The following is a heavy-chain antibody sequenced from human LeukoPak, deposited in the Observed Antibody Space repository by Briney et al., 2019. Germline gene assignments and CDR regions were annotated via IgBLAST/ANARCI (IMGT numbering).Heavy chain of an antibody. CDR2: FDPEDGET. Sequence: ASVKVSCKVSGYTLTELSMHWVRQAPGKGLEWMGGFDPEDGETIYAQKFQGRVTITTDESTSTAYMELSSLRSEDTAVYYCARDAPSAAGAFDIWGQGTMVTVSS. CDR1: GYTLTELS. D-gene: IGHD6-25*01. V-gene: IGHV1-24*01. J-gene: IGHJ3*02. CDR3: ARDAPSAAGAFDI.